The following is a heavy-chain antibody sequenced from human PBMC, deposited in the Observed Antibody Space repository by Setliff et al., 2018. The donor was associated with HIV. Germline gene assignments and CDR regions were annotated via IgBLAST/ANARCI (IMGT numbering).Heavy chain of an antibody. J-gene: IGHJ6*03. CDR3: VRDAYYYHSSGYYRIQYYDMDV. V-gene: IGHV3-30*02. CDR2: IRYDGSNE. Sequence: PGGSLRLSCAASGFTFSSYGMHWVRQAPGKGLEWVAFIRYDGSNEYYVDSVKGRFSISRDNSKNTLYLQMNSLRAEDTAVYYCVRDAYYYHSSGYYRIQYYDMDVWGKGTTVTVSS. D-gene: IGHD3-22*01. CDR1: GFTFSSYG.